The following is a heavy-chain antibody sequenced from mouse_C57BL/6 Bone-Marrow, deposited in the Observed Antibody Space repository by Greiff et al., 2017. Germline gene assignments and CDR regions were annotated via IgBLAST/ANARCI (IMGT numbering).Heavy chain of an antibody. D-gene: IGHD1-1*01. J-gene: IGHJ3*01. Sequence: EVKLVESGAELVRPGASVKLSCTASGFNIKDDYMHWVKQRPEQGLEWIGWIDPENGDTEYASKFQGKATITADTSSNTAYLQLSSLTSEDTAVYYCTTRYYGSSPWFAYWGQGTLVTVSA. V-gene: IGHV14-4*01. CDR1: GFNIKDDY. CDR3: TTRYYGSSPWFAY. CDR2: IDPENGDT.